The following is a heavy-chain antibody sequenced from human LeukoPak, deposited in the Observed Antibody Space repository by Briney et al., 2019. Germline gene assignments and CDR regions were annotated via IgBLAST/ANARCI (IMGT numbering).Heavy chain of an antibody. V-gene: IGHV4-34*01. J-gene: IGHJ4*02. CDR3: ARDKFCSDTGSCIIGLVDF. Sequence: SETLSLICVVFGGSFSGYYWTWLRQPPGKGLEWIGQINHRGSSHYNPSLRSRVTISVDTSKTQFSLKLTSVTAADTAVYYCARDKFCSDTGSCIIGLVDFWGQGALVTVSS. CDR2: INHRGSS. D-gene: IGHD2-15*01. CDR1: GGSFSGYY.